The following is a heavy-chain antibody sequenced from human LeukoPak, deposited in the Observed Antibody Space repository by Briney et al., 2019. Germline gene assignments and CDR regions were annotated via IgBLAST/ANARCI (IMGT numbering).Heavy chain of an antibody. CDR2: IYYGGST. CDR3: ARHVIYSGVYSYWFDP. V-gene: IGHV4-59*08. Sequence: PSETLSLTCTVSGVSITTYYWSWIRQPPGKGLEWISFIYYGGSTNYNPSLKSRVAISLDTSKNQFSLRLTSVIAGEGAVYYCARHVIYSGVYSYWFDPWGLGTLVTVSS. CDR1: GVSITTYY. D-gene: IGHD1-26*01. J-gene: IGHJ5*02.